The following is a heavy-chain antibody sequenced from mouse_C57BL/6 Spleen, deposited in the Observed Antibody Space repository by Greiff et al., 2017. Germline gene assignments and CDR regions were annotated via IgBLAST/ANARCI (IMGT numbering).Heavy chain of an antibody. CDR1: GFTFSDYY. Sequence: EVQLVESEGGLVQPGSSMKLSCTASGFTFSDYYMAWVRQVPEKGLEWVANINYDGSSTYYLDSLKSRFIISRDNAKNILYLQMSSLKSEDTATYYCARADSNGLAYWGQGTLVTVSA. V-gene: IGHV5-16*01. CDR2: INYDGSST. D-gene: IGHD2-5*01. J-gene: IGHJ3*01. CDR3: ARADSNGLAY.